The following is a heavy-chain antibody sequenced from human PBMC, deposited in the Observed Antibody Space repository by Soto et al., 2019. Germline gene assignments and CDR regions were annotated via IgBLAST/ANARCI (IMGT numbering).Heavy chain of an antibody. Sequence: GGSLRLSCAASGFTFSSYAMHWVRQAPGKGLEWVAVISYDGSNKYYADSVKGRFTISRDNSKNTLYLQMNSLRAEDTAVYYCARDGGRGSSWYYRMDVWGQGTTVTVSS. CDR2: ISYDGSNK. CDR3: ARDGGRGSSWYYRMDV. D-gene: IGHD6-13*01. J-gene: IGHJ6*02. V-gene: IGHV3-30-3*01. CDR1: GFTFSSYA.